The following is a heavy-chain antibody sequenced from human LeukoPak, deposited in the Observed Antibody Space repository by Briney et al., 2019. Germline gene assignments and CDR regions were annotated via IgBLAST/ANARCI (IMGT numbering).Heavy chain of an antibody. CDR3: ARNSITMVRGVRRGWFDP. D-gene: IGHD3-10*01. Sequence: ASVKVSCKASGGTFSSYAISWVRQAPGQGLEWMGGIIPLFGTANYAQKFQGRVTITADESTSTAYMELSSLRSEDTAVYYCARNSITMVRGVRRGWFDPWGQGTLVTVSS. CDR1: GGTFSSYA. J-gene: IGHJ5*02. V-gene: IGHV1-69*13. CDR2: IIPLFGTA.